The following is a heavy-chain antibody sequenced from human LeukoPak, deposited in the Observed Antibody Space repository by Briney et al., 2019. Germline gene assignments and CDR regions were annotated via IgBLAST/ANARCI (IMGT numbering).Heavy chain of an antibody. J-gene: IGHJ3*02. CDR1: GGSISSGSYY. D-gene: IGHD3-9*01. CDR3: ARSPDILTGYYRPHGAFDI. V-gene: IGHV4-61*02. CDR2: IYTSGST. Sequence: SETLSLTCTVSGGSISSGSYYWSWIRQPAGKGLEWIGRIYTSGSTNYNPSLKSRVTISVDTSKNQFSLKLSSVTAADTAVYYCARSPDILTGYYRPHGAFDIWGQGTMVTVSS.